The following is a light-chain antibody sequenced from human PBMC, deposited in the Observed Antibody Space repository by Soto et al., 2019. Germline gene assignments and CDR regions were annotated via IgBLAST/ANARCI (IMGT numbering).Light chain of an antibody. CDR3: SSHTTRNIRV. J-gene: IGLJ1*01. CDR1: SSDVGAYDF. Sequence: QSALTQPASVSGSPGQSITISCTGTSSDVGAYDFVSWYQQHPDKAPKLMIYEVRGRPSGVSNRFSGSKSFNTATLTISGLQAEDEADYYCSSHTTRNIRVFGPGTKLTVL. CDR2: EVR. V-gene: IGLV2-14*03.